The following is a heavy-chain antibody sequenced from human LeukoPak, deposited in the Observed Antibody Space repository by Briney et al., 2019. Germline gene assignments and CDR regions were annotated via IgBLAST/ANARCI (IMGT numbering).Heavy chain of an antibody. CDR1: GGSISSYY. V-gene: IGHV4-59*01. CDR2: INYSETT. Sequence: SETLSLTCTVSGGSISSYYWSCIRQPPGKGLEWIGYINYSETTNYNPSLKRRVTISVDTSKNQFSLRLSSVTAADTAVYYCARRLAVTGRYYFDYWGQGALVTVSS. J-gene: IGHJ4*02. D-gene: IGHD6-19*01. CDR3: ARRLAVTGRYYFDY.